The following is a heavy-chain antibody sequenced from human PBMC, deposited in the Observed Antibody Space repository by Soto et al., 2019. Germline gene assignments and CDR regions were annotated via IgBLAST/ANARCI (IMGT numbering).Heavy chain of an antibody. D-gene: IGHD5-12*01. CDR2: ISYDGSNK. J-gene: IGHJ4*02. CDR1: GFTFSSYG. Sequence: PGGSLRLSCAASGFTFSSYGMHWVRQAPGKGLEWVAVISYDGSNKYYADSVKGRFTISRDNSKNTLYLQMNSLRAEDTAVYYCAKDQRWLQIRAGVFDYWGQGTLVTVSS. CDR3: AKDQRWLQIRAGVFDY. V-gene: IGHV3-30*18.